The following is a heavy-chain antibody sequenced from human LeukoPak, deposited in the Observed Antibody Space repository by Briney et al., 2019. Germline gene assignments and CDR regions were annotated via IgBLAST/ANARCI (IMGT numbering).Heavy chain of an antibody. V-gene: IGHV1-2*02. CDR1: GYTFTGYY. CDR2: INPNSGGT. J-gene: IGHJ6*03. D-gene: IGHD2-2*01. Sequence: GASVKVSCKASGYTFTGYYMHWVRQAPGQGLEWMGWINPNSGGTNYAQKFQGRVTMTRDTSISTAYMELSGLRSDDTAVYYCARDPGGYCSSTSCYYYYYYMDVWGKGTTVTVSS. CDR3: ARDPGGYCSSTSCYYYYYYMDV.